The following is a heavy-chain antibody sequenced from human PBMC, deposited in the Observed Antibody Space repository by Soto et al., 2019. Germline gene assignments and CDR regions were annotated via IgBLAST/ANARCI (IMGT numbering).Heavy chain of an antibody. CDR3: ALRKTGSYFDY. V-gene: IGHV3-23*01. Sequence: EVQLLESGGGLLQPGGSLRLSCAGSGFTFSTYAMSWVRQAPGKGLEWVSGIGASGAGTYYVESVKGRFTISRDNSKNTLHLQMNSLRAEDTAVYYCALRKTGSYFDYWGQGTLVTVSS. D-gene: IGHD1-26*01. CDR1: GFTFSTYA. CDR2: IGASGAGT. J-gene: IGHJ4*02.